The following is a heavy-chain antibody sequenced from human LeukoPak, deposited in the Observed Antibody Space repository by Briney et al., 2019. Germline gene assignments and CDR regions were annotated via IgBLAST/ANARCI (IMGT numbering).Heavy chain of an antibody. Sequence: SETLSLTCTVSGYSISSGYYWGWIRQPPGKGLEWIGSIYHSGSTYYSPSLKSRVTISVDTSKNQFSLKLSSVTAADTAVYYCANLGGATTDDALDYWGQGTLVTVSS. CDR3: ANLGGATTDDALDY. CDR1: GYSISSGYY. V-gene: IGHV4-38-2*02. D-gene: IGHD1-26*01. CDR2: IYHSGST. J-gene: IGHJ4*02.